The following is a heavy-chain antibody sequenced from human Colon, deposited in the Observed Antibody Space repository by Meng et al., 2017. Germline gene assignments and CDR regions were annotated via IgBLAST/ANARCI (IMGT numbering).Heavy chain of an antibody. Sequence: QLQESGPGLVKPSQTLSRTCTVSGGSISNGFFFWSWIRQHPVKGLEWIGSISHTGSTSYNPSIQSLVTISRDTPKNQLSLNLTSVTAADTAVYFCARGSGTLRHFDYWGQGTLVTVSS. CDR2: ISHTGST. CDR3: ARGSGTLRHFDY. V-gene: IGHV4-31*01. D-gene: IGHD1-26*01. J-gene: IGHJ4*02. CDR1: GGSISNGFFF.